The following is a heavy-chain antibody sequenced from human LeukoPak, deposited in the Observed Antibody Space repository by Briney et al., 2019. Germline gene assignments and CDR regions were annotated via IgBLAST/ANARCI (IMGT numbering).Heavy chain of an antibody. CDR2: IRSKAYGWTT. D-gene: IGHD3-22*01. V-gene: IGHV3-49*03. CDR1: GFTFGDYA. CDR3: TRQGLAYYYDSTGYYPPGY. Sequence: GGSLRLSCTASGFTFGDYAVSWFRQAPGKGLEWVGFIRSKAYGWTTEYAASVKGRSTISRDDSKSIAYLQMNSLKTEDTAVYYCTRQGLAYYYDSTGYYPPGYWGQGTLVTVSS. J-gene: IGHJ4*02.